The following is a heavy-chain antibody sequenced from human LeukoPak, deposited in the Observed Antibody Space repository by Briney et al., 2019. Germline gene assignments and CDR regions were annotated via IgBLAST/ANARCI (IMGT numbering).Heavy chain of an antibody. D-gene: IGHD6-19*01. Sequence: GESLKISCQGSGYTFTNYWIAWVRQRPGKGLEWMGIISGGDSQTIYSPSFQGQITISADRSRSTAYLQWDSLKASDTAMYFCARHPWYGSGGHYFDNWGQGALATVSS. CDR3: ARHPWYGSGGHYFDN. J-gene: IGHJ4*02. CDR1: GYTFTNYW. V-gene: IGHV5-51*01. CDR2: ISGGDSQT.